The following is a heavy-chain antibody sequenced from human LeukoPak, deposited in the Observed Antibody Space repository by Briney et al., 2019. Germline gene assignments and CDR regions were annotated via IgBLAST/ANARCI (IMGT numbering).Heavy chain of an antibody. CDR1: GGSISSSNYY. D-gene: IGHD3-3*01. CDR3: ARPQKEWLLPFDY. Sequence: SETLSLTCTVSGGSISSSNYYWGWIRQPPGKGLEWIGSIYYSGSTYYNPSLKSRVTISVDTSKNQFSLKLNSVTAADAAVYYCARPQKEWLLPFDYWGQGTLVTVSS. CDR2: IYYSGST. J-gene: IGHJ4*02. V-gene: IGHV4-39*01.